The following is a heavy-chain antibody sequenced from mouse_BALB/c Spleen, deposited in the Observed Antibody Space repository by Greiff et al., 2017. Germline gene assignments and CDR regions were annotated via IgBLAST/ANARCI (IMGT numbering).Heavy chain of an antibody. V-gene: IGHV5-6*01. CDR1: GFTFSSYG. CDR2: ISSGGSYT. CDR3: ARPLITPGAMDY. J-gene: IGHJ4*01. D-gene: IGHD2-4*01. Sequence: EVQGVESGGDLVKPGGSLKLSCAASGFTFSSYGMSWVRQTPDKRLEWVATISSGGSYTYYPDSVKGRFTISRDNAKNTLYLQMSSLKSEDTAMYYCARPLITPGAMDYWGQGTSVTVSS.